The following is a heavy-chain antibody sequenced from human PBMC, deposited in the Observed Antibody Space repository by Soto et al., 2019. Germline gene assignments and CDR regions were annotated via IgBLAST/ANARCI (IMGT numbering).Heavy chain of an antibody. CDR1: GFTFGNAW. D-gene: IGHD4-17*01. V-gene: IGHV3-15*01. J-gene: IGHJ4*02. Sequence: KPGGSLRLSCAASGFTFGNAWMSWVRQAPGKGLEWVGRIKSKTDGGTTDYAAPVKGRFTISRDDSKNTLYLQMNSLKTEDTAVYYCTTETTVTRAFDYWGQGTLVTVSS. CDR3: TTETTVTRAFDY. CDR2: IKSKTDGGTT.